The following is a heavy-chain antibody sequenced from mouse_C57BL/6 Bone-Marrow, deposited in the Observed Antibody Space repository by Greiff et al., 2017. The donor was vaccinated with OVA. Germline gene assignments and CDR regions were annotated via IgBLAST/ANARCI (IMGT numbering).Heavy chain of an antibody. CDR3: LWLRRDFDY. V-gene: IGHV1-4*01. J-gene: IGHJ2*01. Sequence: LVESGAELARPGASVKMSCKASGYTFTSYTMHWVKQRPGQGLEWIGYINPSSGYTKYNQKFKDKATLTADKSSSTAYMQLSSLTSEDSAVYYCLWLRRDFDYWGQGTTLTVSS. CDR2: INPSSGYT. CDR1: GYTFTSYT. D-gene: IGHD2-2*01.